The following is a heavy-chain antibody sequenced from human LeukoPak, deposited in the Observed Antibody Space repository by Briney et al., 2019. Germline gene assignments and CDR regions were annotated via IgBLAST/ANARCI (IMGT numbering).Heavy chain of an antibody. V-gene: IGHV4-34*01. CDR3: ARGVITMVRGVILPPDY. J-gene: IGHJ4*02. CDR1: GGSFSGYY. Sequence: PSETLSLTCAVYGGSFSGYYWSWIRQPPGKGLEWIGSIYYSGSTYYNPSLKSRVTMSVDTSKNQFSLKLTSVTAADTAVYYCARGVITMVRGVILPPDYWGQGTLVTVSS. D-gene: IGHD3-10*01. CDR2: IYYSGST.